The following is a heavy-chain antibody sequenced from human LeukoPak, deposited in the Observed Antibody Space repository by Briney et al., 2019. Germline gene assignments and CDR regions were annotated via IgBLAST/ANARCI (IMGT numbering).Heavy chain of an antibody. J-gene: IGHJ6*04. CDR3: AELGITMIGGV. Sequence: GGSLRLSCAAPGFTFISYWMSWVRQAPGKGLEWVANIKQDGSEKYYVDSVKGRFTISRDNAKNSLYLQMNSLRAEDTAVYYCAELGITMIGGVWGKGTTVTISS. CDR2: IKQDGSEK. CDR1: GFTFISYW. D-gene: IGHD3-10*02. V-gene: IGHV3-7*01.